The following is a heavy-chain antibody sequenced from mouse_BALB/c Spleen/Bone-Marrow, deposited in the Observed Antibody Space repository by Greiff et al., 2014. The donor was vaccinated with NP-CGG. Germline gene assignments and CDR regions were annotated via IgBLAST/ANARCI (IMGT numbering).Heavy chain of an antibody. CDR1: GYAFTNYL. V-gene: IGHV1-54*01. CDR2: INPGSGGT. CDR3: ARGDYAMDY. Sequence: VQLQESGAELVRPGTSVKVYCKASGYAFTNYLIEWVKQRPGQGLEWIGVINPGSGGTNYNEKFKGRATLTADKSSSTAYMQLSSLTSDDSAVYFCARGDYAMDYWGQGTSVTVSS. J-gene: IGHJ4*01.